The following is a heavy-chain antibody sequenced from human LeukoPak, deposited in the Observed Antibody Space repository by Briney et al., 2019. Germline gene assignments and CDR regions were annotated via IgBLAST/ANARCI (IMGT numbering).Heavy chain of an antibody. D-gene: IGHD3-22*01. CDR2: ISSDGTTA. CDR1: GFTFRRYW. Sequence: GGSLRLSCAASGFTFRRYWMHWVRQAPGKGLVWVARISSDGTTATYADSVKGRFTISRDSAKNTLYLQMSSLRAEDTAVYFCAREDEADDTDYYDTSGYYYLDYWGQGTLVTVSS. CDR3: AREDEADDTDYYDTSGYYYLDY. V-gene: IGHV3-74*01. J-gene: IGHJ4*02.